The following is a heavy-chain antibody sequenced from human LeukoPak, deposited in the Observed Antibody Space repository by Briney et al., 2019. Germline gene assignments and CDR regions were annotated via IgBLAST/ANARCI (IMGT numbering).Heavy chain of an antibody. D-gene: IGHD2-2*02. CDR2: IYHSGST. Sequence: PSQTLSLTCTVSGGSISSGGYYWSWIRQPPGKGLEWIGYIYHSGSTYYNPSLKSRVTISVDKSKNQFSLKLSSVTAADTAVYYCASLPAAIWYFQHWGQGTLVTVSS. V-gene: IGHV4-30-2*01. J-gene: IGHJ1*01. CDR3: ASLPAAIWYFQH. CDR1: GGSISSGGYY.